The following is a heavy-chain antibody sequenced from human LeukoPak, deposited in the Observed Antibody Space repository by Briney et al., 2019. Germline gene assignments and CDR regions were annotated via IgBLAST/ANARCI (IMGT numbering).Heavy chain of an antibody. V-gene: IGHV5-51*01. Sequence: GESLKISCKGSGYSFTSYWTGWVRQMPGKGLEWMGIIYPGDSDTRYSPSFQGQVTISADKSISTAYLQWSSLKASDTAMYYCARLEREWGYCSGGSCYLGWFDPWGQGTLVTVSS. D-gene: IGHD2-15*01. CDR2: IYPGDSDT. J-gene: IGHJ5*02. CDR3: ARLEREWGYCSGGSCYLGWFDP. CDR1: GYSFTSYW.